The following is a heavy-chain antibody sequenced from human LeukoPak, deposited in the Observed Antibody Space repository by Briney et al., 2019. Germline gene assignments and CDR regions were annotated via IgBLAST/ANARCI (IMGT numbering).Heavy chain of an antibody. CDR3: ARRRGELLYYFDH. J-gene: IGHJ4*02. CDR2: IYPGDSDT. V-gene: IGHV5-51*01. D-gene: IGHD1-26*01. Sequence: GESLKISCKGSGYSFTIYWIAWVRQMPGKGLEWMGIIYPGDSDTRYSPSFQGQVTISADKSISTAYLQWSSLKASDTAIYYCARRRGELLYYFDHWGQGTLVTVSS. CDR1: GYSFTIYW.